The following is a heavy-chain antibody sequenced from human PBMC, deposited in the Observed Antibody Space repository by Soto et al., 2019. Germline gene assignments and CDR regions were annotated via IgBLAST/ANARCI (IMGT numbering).Heavy chain of an antibody. Sequence: QVHLQESGPGLVKPSETLSLTCTVSGGSISSYYWSWIRQPPGKGLERIGYIYYSGSTNYNPSLKGRVTISLDTSKNQFSLKLSSVTAADTAIYCCGRRGYDVLTGYSPTWFDPWGQGTLVTVSS. V-gene: IGHV4-59*01. CDR1: GGSISSYY. CDR3: GRRGYDVLTGYSPTWFDP. CDR2: IYYSGST. J-gene: IGHJ5*02. D-gene: IGHD3-9*01.